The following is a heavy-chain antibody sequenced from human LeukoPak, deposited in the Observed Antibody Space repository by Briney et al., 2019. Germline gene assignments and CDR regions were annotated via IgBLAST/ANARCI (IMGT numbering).Heavy chain of an antibody. V-gene: IGHV4-34*01. CDR3: ARGWGTIYDY. CDR1: GGAFRGFY. Sequence: PSGTPFPPRAVFGGAFRGFYLSWVRPPPREGGEWIGAINHSGSTNYNPSLKSRVTISVDTSKNQFSLKLSSVTAADTAVYYCARGWGTIYDYWGQGTLVTVSS. CDR2: INHSGST. J-gene: IGHJ4*02. D-gene: IGHD3-3*01.